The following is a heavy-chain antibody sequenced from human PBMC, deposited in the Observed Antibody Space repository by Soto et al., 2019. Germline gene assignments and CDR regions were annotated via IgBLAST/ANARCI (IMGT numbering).Heavy chain of an antibody. CDR2: INPSGGST. D-gene: IGHD6-6*01. Sequence: QGLEWMGIINPSGGSTSYAQKFQGRVTMTRDTSTSTVYMELSSLRSEDTAVYYCARETSSSPKYYYYYMDVWGKGTTVTVSS. CDR3: ARETSSSPKYYYYYMDV. J-gene: IGHJ6*03. V-gene: IGHV1-46*03.